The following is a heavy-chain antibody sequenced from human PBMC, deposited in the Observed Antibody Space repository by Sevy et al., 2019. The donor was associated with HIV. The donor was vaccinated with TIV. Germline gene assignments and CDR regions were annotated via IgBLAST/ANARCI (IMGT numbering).Heavy chain of an antibody. Sequence: GGSLRLSCAASGFTFNIFSMSWVRQLPGKGRGWVATFSFGCGKINHADSVKGRFTMSRDDSKNAVYLQMNNLRVEDTAIYYCAREGCTKPHDYWGQGTLVTVSS. CDR1: GFTFNIFS. CDR3: AREGCTKPHDY. J-gene: IGHJ4*02. D-gene: IGHD2-8*01. CDR2: FSFGCGKI. V-gene: IGHV3-23*01.